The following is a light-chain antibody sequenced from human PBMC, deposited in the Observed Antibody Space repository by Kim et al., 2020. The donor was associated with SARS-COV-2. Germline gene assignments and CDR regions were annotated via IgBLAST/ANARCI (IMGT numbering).Light chain of an antibody. CDR2: QDN. Sequence: SYELTQPPSVSVSPGQTAIITCSGDKLGDKYGCWYQQKPGQSPVIVIYQDNKRPSGIPERFSGSNSGNTATLTISGAQAMDEADYYCQSWDSGVVVFGGGTQLTV. CDR1: KLGDKY. V-gene: IGLV3-1*01. J-gene: IGLJ2*01. CDR3: QSWDSGVVV.